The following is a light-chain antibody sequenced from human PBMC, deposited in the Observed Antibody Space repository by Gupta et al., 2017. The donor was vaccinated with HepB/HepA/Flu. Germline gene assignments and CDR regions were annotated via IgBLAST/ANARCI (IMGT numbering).Light chain of an antibody. CDR3: QQSDTMPRT. J-gene: IGKJ1*01. CDR1: ESISVY. Sequence: DIQMTQSPISLSAFVGDRVTITCRASESISVYVNWFQQKPGKAPKVVIYSASNLQSGVPPRFSGSGSGTDFTLTISKLQPEDYATYYCQQSDTMPRTFGQGTKVEVK. CDR2: SAS. V-gene: IGKV1-39*01.